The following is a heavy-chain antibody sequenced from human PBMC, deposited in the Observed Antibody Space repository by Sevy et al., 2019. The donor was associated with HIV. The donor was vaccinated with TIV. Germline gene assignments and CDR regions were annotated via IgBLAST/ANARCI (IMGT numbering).Heavy chain of an antibody. V-gene: IGHV3-48*02. CDR2: ISRSSTTI. CDR1: GFPFSNDN. Sequence: AGSLRLSCAASGFPFSNDNMNWVRQTPGRALEWVSYISRSSTTIYYADSVKGRFTISRDNDQSSLYLQMNALRDEDTAVYYCAIDTPISAYNDFWGQGTLVTVSS. D-gene: IGHD3-16*01. J-gene: IGHJ4*02. CDR3: AIDTPISAYNDF.